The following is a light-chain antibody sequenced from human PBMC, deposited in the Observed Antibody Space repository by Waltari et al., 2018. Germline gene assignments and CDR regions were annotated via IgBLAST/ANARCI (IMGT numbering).Light chain of an antibody. V-gene: IGKV3-20*01. CDR2: GAS. CDR1: QSVSSSY. CDR3: QQYGVSPWT. J-gene: IGKJ1*01. Sequence: EIVLTQSPGTLSLSPGERATLSCRASQSVSSSYLAWYQQKPGQAPRLLIYGASTRATGLPDRFSGSGSGTDFTLTISRLAPEDFAVYYCQQYGVSPWTFGQGTKVEIK.